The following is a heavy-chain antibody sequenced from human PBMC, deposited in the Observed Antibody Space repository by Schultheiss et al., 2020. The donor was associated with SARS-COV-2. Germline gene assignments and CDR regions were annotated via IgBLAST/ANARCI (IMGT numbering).Heavy chain of an antibody. CDR2: IKQDGSEQ. V-gene: IGHV3-7*03. CDR1: GFTFINYW. CDR3: ARAILPAPFDA. Sequence: GGSLRLSCAASGFTFINYWMTWVRQAPGKGLEWVANIKQDGSEQYYVDSVKGRFTISRDNANNTLSLQMNSLRAEDTAVYYWARAILPAPFDAWGPGTLVTVSS. J-gene: IGHJ4*02.